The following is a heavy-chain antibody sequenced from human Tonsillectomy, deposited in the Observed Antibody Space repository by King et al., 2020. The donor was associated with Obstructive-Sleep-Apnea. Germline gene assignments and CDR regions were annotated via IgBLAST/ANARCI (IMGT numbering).Heavy chain of an antibody. Sequence: EVQLVESGGGLVQPGGSLRLSCAASGFTFSSYAMSWVRQAPGKGLEWVSAISGSGGSTYYADSVKGRFTISRDNSKNTLYLQMNSLRAEDTAVYYCAKGFKRYYDSSGYYFGYWGQGTLVTVSS. J-gene: IGHJ4*02. D-gene: IGHD3-22*01. CDR1: GFTFSSYA. V-gene: IGHV3-23*04. CDR3: AKGFKRYYDSSGYYFGY. CDR2: ISGSGGST.